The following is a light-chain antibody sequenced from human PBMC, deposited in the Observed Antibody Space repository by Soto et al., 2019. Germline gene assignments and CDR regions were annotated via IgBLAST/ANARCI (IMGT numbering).Light chain of an antibody. CDR3: MQFTHWPWT. Sequence: VVMSHSALALAVTLVHPASISCRSSQSLVYSDGNTYLNWFQRRPGQSPRRLIYKVSDRDSGVPDRFRGSGSGTDFTLNISRVEAEDVGVYYCMQFTHWPWTFGQGTKVDI. CDR1: QSLVYSDGNTY. V-gene: IGKV2-30*01. CDR2: KVS. J-gene: IGKJ1*01.